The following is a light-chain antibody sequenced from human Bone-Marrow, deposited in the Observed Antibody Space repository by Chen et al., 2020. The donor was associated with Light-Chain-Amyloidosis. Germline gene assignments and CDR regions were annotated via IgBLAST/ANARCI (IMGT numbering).Light chain of an antibody. J-gene: IGKJ1*01. CDR1: QSIDSW. CDR2: QTS. V-gene: IGKV1-5*03. CDR3: QQYHSYSQT. Sequence: DIPMTQSPSTLSASVGDRVTITCRASQSIDSWLAWYQQKPGQAPKLLIYQTSTLKSGAPSRFSGSGSGTEYTLTISSLQPDDFATYYCQQYHSYSQTFGHGIKVEIK.